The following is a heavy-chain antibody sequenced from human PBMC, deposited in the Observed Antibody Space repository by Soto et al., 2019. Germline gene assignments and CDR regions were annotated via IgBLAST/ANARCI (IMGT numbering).Heavy chain of an antibody. D-gene: IGHD6-13*01. CDR3: AREQQQLAPYYYYYYGMDV. J-gene: IGHJ6*02. CDR1: GFTFSSYW. V-gene: IGHV3-74*01. Sequence: GSLRLSCAASGFTFSSYWMHWVRQAPGKGLVWVSRINSDGSSTSYADSVKGRFTISRDNAKNTLYLQMNSLRAEDTAVYYCAREQQQLAPYYYYYYGMDVWGQGTTVTVSS. CDR2: INSDGSST.